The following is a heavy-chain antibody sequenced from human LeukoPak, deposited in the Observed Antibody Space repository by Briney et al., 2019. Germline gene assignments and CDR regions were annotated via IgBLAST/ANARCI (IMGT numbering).Heavy chain of an antibody. V-gene: IGHV3-9*01. CDR2: ISWNSSSI. D-gene: IGHD6-13*01. CDR1: GFNFGIYG. Sequence: GGSLRLSCTASGFNFGIYGMHWVRQAPGKGLEWVAGISWNSSSIDYTDSVKGRFTISRDNAKNSLFLQMNSLRAEDTALYYCAKEGARLGIAVSGPFDYWGQGTLVTVSS. J-gene: IGHJ4*02. CDR3: AKEGARLGIAVSGPFDY.